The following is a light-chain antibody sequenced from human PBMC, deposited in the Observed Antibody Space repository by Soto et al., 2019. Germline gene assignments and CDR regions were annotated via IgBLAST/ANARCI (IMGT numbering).Light chain of an antibody. V-gene: IGKV1-27*01. Sequence: DIQMTQSPTSLSASVGDRVTITGRASQCIRNFVAWYQQKPGKAPKLLIYAASTLQSGVPSRFSGSGSGTDFTLTINSLQPEDVATYSCQKYCSVPVFGPGTKVEIK. CDR3: QKYCSVPV. J-gene: IGKJ3*01. CDR2: AAS. CDR1: QCIRNF.